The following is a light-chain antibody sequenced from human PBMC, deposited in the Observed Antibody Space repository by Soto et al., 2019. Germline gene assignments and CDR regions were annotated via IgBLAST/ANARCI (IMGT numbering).Light chain of an antibody. J-gene: IGKJ1*01. CDR2: DVS. CDR1: QNIRTY. CDR3: QQSYGTPWT. Sequence: DIQMTQSPSSVAASVGDRVTITCRASQNIRTYLNWYQQKPGKAPNLLIYDVSSLQSGVPSRFSGSGSGTDFSLTISSLQPEDFATYYCQQSYGTPWTFGQGTKVDNK. V-gene: IGKV1-39*01.